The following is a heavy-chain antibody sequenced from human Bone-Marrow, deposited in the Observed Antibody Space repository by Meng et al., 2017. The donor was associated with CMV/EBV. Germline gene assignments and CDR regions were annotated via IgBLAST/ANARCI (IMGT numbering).Heavy chain of an antibody. CDR2: ISSSSSYI. V-gene: IGHV3-21*01. D-gene: IGHD1-26*01. CDR3: ARGIVGAHDAFDI. CDR1: GFTFSSYS. Sequence: GESLKISCAASGFTFSSYSMNWVRQAPGKGLEWVSSISSSSSYIYYADSVKGRFTISRDNAKNSLYLQMNSLRAEDTAVYYCARGIVGAHDAFDIWGQGTMVTGSS. J-gene: IGHJ3*02.